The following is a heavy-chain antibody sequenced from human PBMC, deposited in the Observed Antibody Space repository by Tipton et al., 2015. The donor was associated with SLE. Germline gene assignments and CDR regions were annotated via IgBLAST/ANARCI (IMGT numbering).Heavy chain of an antibody. CDR3: AGGYSYGGDYFDY. CDR2: INHSGST. Sequence: TLSLTCAVYGGSFSGYYWSWIRQPPGKGLEWIGEINHSGSTNYNPSLKSRVTISVDTSKNQFSLKLSSVTAADTALYYCAGGYSYGGDYFDYWGQGTLVTVSS. D-gene: IGHD5-18*01. CDR1: GGSFSGYY. J-gene: IGHJ4*02. V-gene: IGHV4-34*01.